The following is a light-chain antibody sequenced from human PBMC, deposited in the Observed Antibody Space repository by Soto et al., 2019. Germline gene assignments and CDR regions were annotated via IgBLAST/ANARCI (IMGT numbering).Light chain of an antibody. V-gene: IGLV2-14*03. Sequence: QSALTQPASVSGSPGQSISISCTGTSSDIGAYNYVSWYQQHPGKPPKLIIFEVSNRPSGVSNRFSGSKSGNTASLTISGLQPEDEADYHCSSYTGGTTYWIFGGGTKLTVL. CDR1: SSDIGAYNY. CDR3: SSYTGGTTYWI. CDR2: EVS. J-gene: IGLJ2*01.